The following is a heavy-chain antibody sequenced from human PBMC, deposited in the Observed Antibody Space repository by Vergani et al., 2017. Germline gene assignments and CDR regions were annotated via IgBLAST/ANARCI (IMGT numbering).Heavy chain of an antibody. V-gene: IGHV1-69*08. Sequence: QVQLVQSGAEMKKPGSSVKVSCKSSGGTFSSYTFIWVRLAPGQGLDWMGSIVPILDRKEYAQKFQGRVAITADTSTSTVYMELSSLRSEDTAVDYCARDLGRSRVNSHYGMGVWGQGTTVTVSS. CDR2: IVPILDRK. CDR3: ARDLGRSRVNSHYGMGV. D-gene: IGHD4-23*01. J-gene: IGHJ6*02. CDR1: GGTFSSYT.